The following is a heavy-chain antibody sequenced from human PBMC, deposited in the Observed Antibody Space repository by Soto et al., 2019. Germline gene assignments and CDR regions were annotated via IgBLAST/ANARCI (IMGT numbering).Heavy chain of an antibody. J-gene: IGHJ5*02. CDR1: GGSISSGDYY. CDR3: ARDSADFWSGYYKGWFDP. CDR2: IYYSGST. D-gene: IGHD3-3*01. Sequence: QVQLQESGPGLVKPSQTLSLTCTVSGGSISSGDYYWSWIRQPPGKGLEWIGYIYYSGSTNYNPSLKSRVTISVDTSKNQFSLKLSSVTAADTAVYYCARDSADFWSGYYKGWFDPWGQGTLVTVSS. V-gene: IGHV4-61*08.